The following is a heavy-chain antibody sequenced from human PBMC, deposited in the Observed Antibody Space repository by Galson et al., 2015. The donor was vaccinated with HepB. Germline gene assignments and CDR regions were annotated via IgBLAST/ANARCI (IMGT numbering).Heavy chain of an antibody. D-gene: IGHD6-25*01. CDR2: IRCDATNYAT. CDR1: GFTFSVSP. Sequence: CLRLSCAASGFTFSVSPMHGVRQTSGDGREWVRRIRCDATNYATAHVASVKGRFIISRDDSKNTAFLQMNSLKIEDSAVYYCLRLGDLSGYSSAWGQGTLVTVSS. V-gene: IGHV3-73*01. J-gene: IGHJ5*02. CDR3: LRLGDLSGYSSA.